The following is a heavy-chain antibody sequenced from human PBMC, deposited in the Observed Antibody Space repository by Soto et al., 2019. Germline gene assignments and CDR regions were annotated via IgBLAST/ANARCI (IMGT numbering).Heavy chain of an antibody. J-gene: IGHJ4*02. CDR3: ARAHPGGQYFACLFFPWGY. CDR2: INWNGRTR. Sequence: GGSLRLSCAASGFNFEDYGMSWVRQLPGKGLQWVAGINWNGRTRDYVDSVRGRFTISRDDANSHVYLEMNDVRPEDTALYYWARAHPGGQYFACLFFPWGYGGRGARDPFSS. D-gene: IGHD3-9*01. V-gene: IGHV3-20*04. CDR1: GFNFEDYG.